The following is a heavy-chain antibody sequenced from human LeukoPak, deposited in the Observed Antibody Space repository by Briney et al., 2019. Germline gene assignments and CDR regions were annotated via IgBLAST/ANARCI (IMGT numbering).Heavy chain of an antibody. CDR3: ARRYQGFDY. CDR2: INPNSGGT. D-gene: IGHD2-2*01. V-gene: IGHV1-2*02. Sequence: VASVKVSCKASGYTFTGYYIHWVRQAPGQGLEWMGWINPNSGGTNYAQKFQGRVTMTRDTSISTAYMELSRLRSDDTAVYYCARRYQGFDYWGQGTLVTVSS. CDR1: GYTFTGYY. J-gene: IGHJ4*02.